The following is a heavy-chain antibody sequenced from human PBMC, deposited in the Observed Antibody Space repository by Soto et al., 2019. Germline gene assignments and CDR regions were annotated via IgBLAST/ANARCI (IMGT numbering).Heavy chain of an antibody. V-gene: IGHV3-7*01. J-gene: IGHJ4*02. CDR1: GFTFSSYW. Sequence: GGSLRLSCVASGFTFSSYWMTWVRQAPGKGLEWVANTKPDGSEKNYVGSVKGRFTISRDNARNSLFLQMDSLRAEDTAVYYCARVAYVDEAFDYWGQGTLVTVSS. D-gene: IGHD2-21*01. CDR2: TKPDGSEK. CDR3: ARVAYVDEAFDY.